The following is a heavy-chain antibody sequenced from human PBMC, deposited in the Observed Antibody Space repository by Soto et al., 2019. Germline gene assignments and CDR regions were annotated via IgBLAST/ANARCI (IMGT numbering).Heavy chain of an antibody. V-gene: IGHV4-30-4*01. CDR1: GGSISSGDYY. J-gene: IGHJ4*02. CDR2: IYYSGST. CDR3: ARGSDFWSGYYHNDY. D-gene: IGHD3-3*01. Sequence: PSETLSLTCTVSGGSISSGDYYWSWIRQPPGKGLEWIGYIYYSGSTYYNPSLKSRVTMSVDTSKNQFSLKLSSVTAADTAVYYCARGSDFWSGYYHNDYWGQGTLVTVSS.